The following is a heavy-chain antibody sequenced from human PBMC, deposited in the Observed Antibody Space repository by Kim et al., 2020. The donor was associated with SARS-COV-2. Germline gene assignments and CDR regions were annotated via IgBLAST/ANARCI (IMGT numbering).Heavy chain of an antibody. V-gene: IGHV3-23*01. D-gene: IGHD2-8*02. CDR3: AKSRDIILASLDS. J-gene: IGHJ4*02. Sequence: HRYSVKGRFTISRDNSKKALYLEMKNLRADDTAVYYCAKSRDIILASLDSWGQGTPVTVSS.